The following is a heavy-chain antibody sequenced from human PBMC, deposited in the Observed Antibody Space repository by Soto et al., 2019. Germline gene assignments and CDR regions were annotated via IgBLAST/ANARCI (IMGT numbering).Heavy chain of an antibody. D-gene: IGHD2-15*01. CDR3: AKSPRQSVVVVAEY. Sequence: QVQLVESGGGVVQPGRSLRLSCAASGFTFSSYGMHWVRQAPGKGLEWVAVISYDGSNKYYADSVKGRFTISRDNSKNTLYLQMNSLRAEDTAVYYCAKSPRQSVVVVAEYWGQGTLATVSS. V-gene: IGHV3-30*18. CDR2: ISYDGSNK. J-gene: IGHJ4*02. CDR1: GFTFSSYG.